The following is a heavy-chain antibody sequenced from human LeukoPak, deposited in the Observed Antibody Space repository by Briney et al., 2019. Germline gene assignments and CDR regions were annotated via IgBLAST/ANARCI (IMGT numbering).Heavy chain of an antibody. V-gene: IGHV3-21*01. J-gene: IGHJ4*02. CDR2: ISSISSYI. Sequence: GGSLRLSCAASGFTFTTYWMSWVRQAPGKGLERVSAISSISSYIYYADSVKGLFTISRDNAKNSLYLQMNSLRAEDTAVYYCAREDIVATMTFDYWGQGPLVSVSS. CDR1: GFTFTTYW. CDR3: AREDIVATMTFDY. D-gene: IGHD5-12*01.